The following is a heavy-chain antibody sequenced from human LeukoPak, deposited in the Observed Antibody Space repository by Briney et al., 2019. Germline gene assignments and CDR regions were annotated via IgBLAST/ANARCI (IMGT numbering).Heavy chain of an antibody. CDR1: GYTLTELS. Sequence: ASVKVSCKVSGYTLTELSMHWVRQAPGKGLEWMGGFDPEDGETIYAQKFQGRVTTTEDTSTDTAYMELSSLRSEDTAVYYCATDPDYSSGWVDYWGQGTLVTVSS. D-gene: IGHD6-19*01. CDR2: FDPEDGET. CDR3: ATDPDYSSGWVDY. V-gene: IGHV1-24*01. J-gene: IGHJ4*02.